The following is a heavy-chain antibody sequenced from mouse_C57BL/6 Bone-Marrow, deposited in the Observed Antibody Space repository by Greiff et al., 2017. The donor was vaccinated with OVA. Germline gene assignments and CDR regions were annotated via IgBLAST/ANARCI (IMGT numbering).Heavy chain of an antibody. J-gene: IGHJ3*01. Sequence: EVKLMESGGGLVKPGGSLKLSCAASGFTFSDYGMHWVRQAPEKGLEWVAYISSGSSTIYYADTVKGRFTISRDNAKNTLFLQMTSLRSEDTAMYYCANWPWFAYWGQGTLVTVSA. CDR3: ANWPWFAY. CDR2: ISSGSSTI. CDR1: GFTFSDYG. V-gene: IGHV5-17*01. D-gene: IGHD4-1*01.